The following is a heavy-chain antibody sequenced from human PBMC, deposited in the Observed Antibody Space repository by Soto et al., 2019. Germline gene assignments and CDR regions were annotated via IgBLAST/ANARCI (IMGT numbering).Heavy chain of an antibody. J-gene: IGHJ5*02. D-gene: IGHD3-16*02. Sequence: GGSLRLSCAASGFTFSDYYMSWIRQAPGNGLEWVSYISSSGSTIYYADSVKGRFTISRDNAKNSLYLQMNSLRAEDTAVYYCARDLKGDYIWGSYRYTGWFDPWGQGTLVTVSS. CDR1: GFTFSDYY. CDR2: ISSSGSTI. V-gene: IGHV3-11*01. CDR3: ARDLKGDYIWGSYRYTGWFDP.